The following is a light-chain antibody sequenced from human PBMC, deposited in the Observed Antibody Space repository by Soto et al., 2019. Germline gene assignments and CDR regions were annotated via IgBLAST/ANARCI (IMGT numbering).Light chain of an antibody. CDR2: AAS. CDR1: QGISSY. V-gene: IGKV1-8*01. Sequence: AIRMTQSPSSLSASTGDRVTITCRASQGISSYLAWYQQKPGKAPKLLIYAASTLQSGVPSAFSGSGSGTDFTVTISCLQSEDFACYYCQQYYIYRATFGPGTKVDIK. CDR3: QQYYIYRAT. J-gene: IGKJ3*01.